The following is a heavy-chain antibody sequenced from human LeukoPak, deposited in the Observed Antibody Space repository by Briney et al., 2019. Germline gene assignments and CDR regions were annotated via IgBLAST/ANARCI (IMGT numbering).Heavy chain of an antibody. CDR2: IKQDGSGE. V-gene: IGHV3-7*01. D-gene: IGHD6-19*01. CDR1: GFTFSSYG. J-gene: IGHJ4*02. CDR3: TTGYSSGWYNEGNY. Sequence: GRSLRLSCAASGFTFSSYGMHWVRQAPGKGLEWVAKIKQDGSGEYYLDSVKGRFTISRDNAKNSLYLQMNSLRDDDTAVYFCTTGYSSGWYNEGNYWGQGTLVTVSS.